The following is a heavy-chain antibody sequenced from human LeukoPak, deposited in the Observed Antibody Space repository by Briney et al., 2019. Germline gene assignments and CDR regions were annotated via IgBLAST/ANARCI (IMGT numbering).Heavy chain of an antibody. V-gene: IGHV3-23*01. Sequence: GGSLRLSCAASGFTFSSYAMSWVRHAPGKGLEWVSAISGSGGSTYYADSVKGRFTISRDNSKNTLYLQMNSLRAEDTAVYYCAKDDWELLWIGNYWGQGTLVTVSS. D-gene: IGHD1-26*01. CDR2: ISGSGGST. CDR3: AKDDWELLWIGNY. J-gene: IGHJ4*02. CDR1: GFTFSSYA.